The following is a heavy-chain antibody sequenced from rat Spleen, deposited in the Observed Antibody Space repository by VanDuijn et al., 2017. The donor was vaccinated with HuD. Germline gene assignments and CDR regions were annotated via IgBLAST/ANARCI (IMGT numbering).Heavy chain of an antibody. CDR3: ATQSIIRVPLFDY. J-gene: IGHJ2*01. CDR1: GFTFSSYW. D-gene: IGHD4-3*01. Sequence: EVQLVESGGDLVQPGRSLKLSCVASGFTFSSYWMYWIRQGPGKGLEWVASISDTGGSTYYADSVRGRFTISRDNAKSTLYLQMDSLRSEDTATYYCATQSIIRVPLFDYWGQGVMVTVSS. CDR2: ISDTGGST. V-gene: IGHV5-31*01.